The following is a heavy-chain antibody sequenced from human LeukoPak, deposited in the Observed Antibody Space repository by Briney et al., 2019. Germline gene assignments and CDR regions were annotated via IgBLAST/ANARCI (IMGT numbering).Heavy chain of an antibody. CDR3: ARVNLQNNWFDP. J-gene: IGHJ5*02. CDR1: GGSISSGGYY. D-gene: IGHD1-1*01. V-gene: IGHV4-31*03. CDR2: IYYSGST. Sequence: SQNLSLTCTVSGGSISSGGYYWSWIRQHPGKGLEWIGYIYYSGSTYYNPSLKSRVTISVDTSKNQFSLKLSSVTAADTAVYYCARVNLQNNWFDPWGQGTLVTVSS.